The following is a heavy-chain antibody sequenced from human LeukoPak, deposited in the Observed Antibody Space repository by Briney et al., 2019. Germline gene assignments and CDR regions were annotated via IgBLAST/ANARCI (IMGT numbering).Heavy chain of an antibody. CDR2: IYSGGST. CDR3: ASPACYGGTPYYFDY. V-gene: IGHV3-66*02. D-gene: IGHD4-23*01. CDR1: GFTVSSNY. Sequence: GGSLRLSCAASGFTVSSNYMSWVRQAPGKGLEWVSVIYSGGSTYYADSVKGRFTISRDNSKNTLYLQMNSLRAEDTAVYYCASPACYGGTPYYFDYWGQGTLVTVSS. J-gene: IGHJ4*02.